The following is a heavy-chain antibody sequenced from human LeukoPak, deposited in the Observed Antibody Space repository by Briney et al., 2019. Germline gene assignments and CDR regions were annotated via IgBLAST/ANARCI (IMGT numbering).Heavy chain of an antibody. CDR2: IYISGST. D-gene: IGHD6-6*01. CDR1: GGSISSYY. CDR3: GRAGEYSSSADY. V-gene: IGHV4-4*08. J-gene: IGHJ4*02. Sequence: PSETLSFNCTVSGGSISSYYLTWIRQPPGQGLEWIGYIYISGSTNYNPSLKRRVTTSVNTSSTHYSLKMFSVTAADTAEYYCGRAGEYSSSADYWGRGIHVTVSS.